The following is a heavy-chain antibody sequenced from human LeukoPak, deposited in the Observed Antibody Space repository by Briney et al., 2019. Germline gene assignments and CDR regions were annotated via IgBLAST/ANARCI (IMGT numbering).Heavy chain of an antibody. Sequence: SETLSLTCTVSGGSISTYYWSWIRQPPGKGLEWIGYIYYSGSTKYNPSLKIRVTISVDTSKNQLSLKLSSVTAADTAVYYCARVHRYCSGGSCYLFDYWGQGTLVTVSS. V-gene: IGHV4-59*01. CDR2: IYYSGST. D-gene: IGHD2-15*01. CDR3: ARVHRYCSGGSCYLFDY. CDR1: GGSISTYY. J-gene: IGHJ4*02.